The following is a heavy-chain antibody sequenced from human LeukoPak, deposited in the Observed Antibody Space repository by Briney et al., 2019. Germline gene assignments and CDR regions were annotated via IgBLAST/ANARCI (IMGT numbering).Heavy chain of an antibody. Sequence: GGSLRLSCAASGFTFSSYSMNWVRQAPGKGLEWVSSISSSSSYIYYADSVKGRFTISRDNAKNSLYLQMNSLRAEDTAVYYCARDKXTTRLXXXFDPWGQGTLVTVSS. CDR2: ISSSSSYI. CDR3: ARDKXTTRLXXXFDP. J-gene: IGHJ5*02. V-gene: IGHV3-21*01. D-gene: IGHD4-17*01. CDR1: GFTFSSYS.